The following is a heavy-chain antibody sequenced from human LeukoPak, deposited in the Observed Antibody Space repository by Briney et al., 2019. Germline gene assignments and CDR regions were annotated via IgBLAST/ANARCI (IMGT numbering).Heavy chain of an antibody. CDR2: IKEDGSEK. J-gene: IGHJ4*02. CDR3: ARGVADFDY. V-gene: IGHV3-7*03. CDR1: GFTFTNAW. D-gene: IGHD6-19*01. Sequence: PGGSLRLSCAASGFTFTNAWMNWVRQAPGKGLEWVANIKEDGSEKYYVDSVKGRFTISRDNAKNSLYLQMNSLRAEDTAVYYCARGVADFDYWGQGTLVTVSS.